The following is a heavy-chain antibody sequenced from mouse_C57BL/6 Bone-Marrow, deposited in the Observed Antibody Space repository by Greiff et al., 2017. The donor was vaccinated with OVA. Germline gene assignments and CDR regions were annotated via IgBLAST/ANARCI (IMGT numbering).Heavy chain of an antibody. CDR2: ISSGSSTI. D-gene: IGHD2-3*01. J-gene: IGHJ3*01. Sequence: DVKLVESGGGLVKPGGSLKLSCAASGFTFSDYGMHWVRQAPEKGLEWVAYISSGSSTIYYADTVKGRFTISRDNAKNTLFLQMTSLRSEDTAMYYCARIYDGYYVPFAYWGQGTLVTVSA. CDR1: GFTFSDYG. V-gene: IGHV5-17*01. CDR3: ARIYDGYYVPFAY.